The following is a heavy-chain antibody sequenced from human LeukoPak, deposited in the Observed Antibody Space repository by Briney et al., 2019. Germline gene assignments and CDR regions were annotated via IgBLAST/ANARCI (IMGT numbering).Heavy chain of an antibody. D-gene: IGHD1-26*01. CDR3: ARDIVGASNWFDP. CDR1: GGSISSYY. V-gene: IGHV4-4*07. CDR2: IYTSGST. Sequence: SETLSLTCAASGGSISSYYWSWIRQPAGKGLEWIGRIYTSGSTTYNPSLKSRVTMSVDTSKNQFSLKLSSVTAADTAVYYWARDIVGASNWFDPWGQGTLVTVSS. J-gene: IGHJ5*02.